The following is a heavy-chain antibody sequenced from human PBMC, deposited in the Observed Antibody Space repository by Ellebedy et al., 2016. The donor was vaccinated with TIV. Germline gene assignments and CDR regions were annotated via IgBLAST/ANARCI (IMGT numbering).Heavy chain of an antibody. CDR1: GYTFTGYY. D-gene: IGHD5-18*01. Sequence: ASVKVSXKASGYTFTGYYMHWVRQAPGQGLEWMGWINPNSGGTNYAQKFQGRVTMTRDTSISTAYMELSRLRSDDTAVYYCARGDTAAYYYYYYGMDVWGQGTTVTVSS. CDR3: ARGDTAAYYYYYYGMDV. J-gene: IGHJ6*02. CDR2: INPNSGGT. V-gene: IGHV1-2*02.